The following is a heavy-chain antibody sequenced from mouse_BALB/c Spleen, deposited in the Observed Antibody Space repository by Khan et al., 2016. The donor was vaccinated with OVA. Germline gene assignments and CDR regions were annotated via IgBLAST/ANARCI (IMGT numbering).Heavy chain of an antibody. V-gene: IGHV1-77*01. Sequence: QVQLQQPGAELARPGASVKLSCKASGYTFTDYYINWVRQRTGQGLEWIGDIYPGIGNTYYNEKCKGKATLTADKSSSTAYMQLSSLTSEDSAVCFCARSGTGSFLYWGQGTLVTVSA. D-gene: IGHD4-1*01. CDR1: GYTFTDYY. J-gene: IGHJ3*01. CDR2: IYPGIGNT. CDR3: ARSGTGSFLY.